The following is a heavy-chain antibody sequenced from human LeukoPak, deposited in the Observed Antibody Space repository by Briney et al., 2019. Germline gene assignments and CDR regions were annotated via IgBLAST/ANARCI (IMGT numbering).Heavy chain of an antibody. D-gene: IGHD4-23*01. CDR2: ITSSGGST. Sequence: GGSLRLSCAASQFIFSTYAMSWVRQAPGKGLEWVSGITSSGGSTYYADSVRGRFTISRDNSKNTLYLQMNSLRAEDTAVYYCAREDYGGNSVPDYWGQGTLVTVSS. CDR3: AREDYGGNSVPDY. CDR1: QFIFSTYA. J-gene: IGHJ4*02. V-gene: IGHV3-23*01.